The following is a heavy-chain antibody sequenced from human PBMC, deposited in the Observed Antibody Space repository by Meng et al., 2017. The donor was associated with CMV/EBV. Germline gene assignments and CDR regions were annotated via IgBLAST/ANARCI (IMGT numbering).Heavy chain of an antibody. CDR2: IYYSGST. CDR3: ARVLSLVAAAGPYYFDY. Sequence: SETLSLTCTVSGGSISSSSYYWGWIRQPPGKGLEWIGSIYYSGSTYYNPSLKSRVTISVDTSKNQFSPKLSSVTAADTAVYYCARVLSLVAAAGPYYFDYWGQGTLVTVS. CDR1: GGSISSSSYY. J-gene: IGHJ4*02. D-gene: IGHD6-13*01. V-gene: IGHV4-39*07.